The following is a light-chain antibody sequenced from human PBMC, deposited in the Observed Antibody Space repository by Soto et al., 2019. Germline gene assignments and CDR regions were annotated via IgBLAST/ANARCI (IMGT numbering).Light chain of an antibody. Sequence: DIQMTQSPSSLSASVGDRVTITCRASQSISSYLNWYQQKPGKAPQFLMYAASSLQSGVTSRFSGSGSGTDITLTISSLEPEDFATYYCQQSYSIPQTFGQGTKVEIK. J-gene: IGKJ1*01. CDR1: QSISSY. V-gene: IGKV1-39*01. CDR3: QQSYSIPQT. CDR2: AAS.